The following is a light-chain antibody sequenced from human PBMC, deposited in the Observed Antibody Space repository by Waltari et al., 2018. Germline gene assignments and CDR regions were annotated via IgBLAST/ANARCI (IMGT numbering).Light chain of an antibody. CDR2: WAS. Sequence: DIVMTQSPDSLAVSLGERATINCKSSQSVLYSSNNKNYLAWYQHKTGQPPKLLIYWASSRESGVPDRFSGSGSGTDFTLTISSLQAEDVAVYYCQQYYSTPSWTFGQGTKVEIK. CDR3: QQYYSTPSWT. J-gene: IGKJ1*01. V-gene: IGKV4-1*01. CDR1: QSVLYSSNNKNY.